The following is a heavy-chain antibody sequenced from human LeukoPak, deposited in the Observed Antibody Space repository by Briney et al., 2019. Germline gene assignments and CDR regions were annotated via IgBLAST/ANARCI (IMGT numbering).Heavy chain of an antibody. CDR1: GFTFGSYW. D-gene: IGHD3-22*01. Sequence: GGSLRLFCAASGFTFGSYWMHWVRQAPGKGLVWVSRINSDGSSTSYADSVKGRFTISRDNAKNTLYLQMNSLRAEDTAVYYCARGRPRYDSSGHFDYWGQGTLVTVSS. J-gene: IGHJ4*02. V-gene: IGHV3-74*01. CDR2: INSDGSST. CDR3: ARGRPRYDSSGHFDY.